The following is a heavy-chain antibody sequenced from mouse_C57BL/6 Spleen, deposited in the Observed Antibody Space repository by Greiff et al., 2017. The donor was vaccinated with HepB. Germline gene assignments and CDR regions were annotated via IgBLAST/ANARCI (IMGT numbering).Heavy chain of an antibody. D-gene: IGHD1-1*01. CDR3: ARGYGSKKGWFAY. Sequence: QVQLQQPGAELVMPGASVKLSCKASGYTFTSYWMHWVKQRPGQGLEWIGEIDPSDSYTNYNQKFKGKSTLTVDKSSITAYMQLSSLTSEDSAVYYCARGYGSKKGWFAYWGQGTLVTVSA. J-gene: IGHJ3*01. CDR2: IDPSDSYT. CDR1: GYTFTSYW. V-gene: IGHV1-69*01.